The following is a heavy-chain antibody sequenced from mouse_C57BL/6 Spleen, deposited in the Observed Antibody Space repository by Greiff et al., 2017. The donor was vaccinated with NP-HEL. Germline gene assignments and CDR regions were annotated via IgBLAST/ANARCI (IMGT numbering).Heavy chain of an antibody. CDR3: ARRGTTVVHFDY. Sequence: QVQLQQPGAELVMPGASVKLSCKASGYTFTSYWMHWVKPRPGQGLEWIGEIDPSDSYTNYNQKFKGKSTLTVDKSSSTAYMQLSSLTSEDSAVYYCARRGTTVVHFDYWGQGTTLTVSS. CDR1: GYTFTSYW. CDR2: IDPSDSYT. V-gene: IGHV1-69*01. J-gene: IGHJ2*01. D-gene: IGHD1-1*01.